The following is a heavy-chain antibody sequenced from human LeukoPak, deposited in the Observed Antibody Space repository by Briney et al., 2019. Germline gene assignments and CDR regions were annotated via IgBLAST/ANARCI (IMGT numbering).Heavy chain of an antibody. CDR3: ASRSGTYSSGWYWDGDDAFDI. Sequence: SETLSLTCAVYGGSFSGYYWSWIRQPPGKGLEWIGEINHSGSTNYNPSLKSRVTISVDTSKNQFSLKLSSVTAADTAVYYCASRSGTYSSGWYWDGDDAFDIWGQGTMVTVSS. V-gene: IGHV4-34*01. J-gene: IGHJ3*02. D-gene: IGHD6-19*01. CDR2: INHSGST. CDR1: GGSFSGYY.